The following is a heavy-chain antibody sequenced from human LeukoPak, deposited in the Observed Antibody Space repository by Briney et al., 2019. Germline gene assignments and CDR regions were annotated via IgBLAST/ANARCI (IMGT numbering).Heavy chain of an antibody. Sequence: SETLSLTCTVSGGSISSSSYYWGWIRQPPGKGLEWIGSIYYSGSTYYNPSLKSRVTISVDTSKNQFSLKLSSVTAADTAVYYCARGPSLGGGSVSFDPWGQGTLVTVSS. CDR1: GGSISSSSYY. D-gene: IGHD1-26*01. CDR3: ARGPSLGGGSVSFDP. CDR2: IYYSGST. V-gene: IGHV4-39*07. J-gene: IGHJ5*02.